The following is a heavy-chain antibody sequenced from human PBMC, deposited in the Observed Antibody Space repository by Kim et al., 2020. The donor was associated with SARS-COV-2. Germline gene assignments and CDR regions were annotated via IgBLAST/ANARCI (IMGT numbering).Heavy chain of an antibody. J-gene: IGHJ6*02. D-gene: IGHD5-12*01. V-gene: IGHV3-23*01. Sequence: AKARFTIARDNSKNTLYLQMNSLSAEDTDVYYCAKAFGGYDSHPFYGMDVWGQGTTVTVSS. CDR3: AKAFGGYDSHPFYGMDV.